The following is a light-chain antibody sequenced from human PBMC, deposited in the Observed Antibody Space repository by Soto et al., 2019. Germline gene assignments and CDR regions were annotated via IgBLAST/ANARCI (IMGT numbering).Light chain of an antibody. CDR1: QTMRSSH. CDR3: QQYGSSLGVT. Sequence: EIVLTQSPGTLSLSPGERATLSCRASQTMRSSHLAWYQQKPGQAPRLLIYGASSRATGIPDRFSGSGSGTDFTLTISRLEPEDFAVYYCQQYGSSLGVTFGGGTRLEIK. J-gene: IGKJ5*01. V-gene: IGKV3-20*01. CDR2: GAS.